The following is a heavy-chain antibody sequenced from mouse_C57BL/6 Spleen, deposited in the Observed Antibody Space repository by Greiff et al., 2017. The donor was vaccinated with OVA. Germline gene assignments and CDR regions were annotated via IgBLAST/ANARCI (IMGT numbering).Heavy chain of an antibody. CDR1: GFTFNNYW. V-gene: IGHV1-52*01. J-gene: IGHJ2*01. CDR3: ARDYYSNYDY. Sequence: VQLQQSGAELVRPGASVKLSCKASGFTFNNYWVHWVKQRPKQGLEWIGNIDPSDSETHYKQKFKDKATSTVDKSSITAYMQLSSLTSEDSAVYYCARDYYSNYDYWGQGTTLTVSS. CDR2: IDPSDSET. D-gene: IGHD2-5*01.